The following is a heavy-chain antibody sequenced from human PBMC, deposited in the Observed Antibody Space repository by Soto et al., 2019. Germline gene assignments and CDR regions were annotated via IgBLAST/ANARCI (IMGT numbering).Heavy chain of an antibody. CDR3: AKDGYRTCEVLPEYLHY. J-gene: IGHJ1*01. CDR1: GYTFTGYY. D-gene: IGHD5-12*01. CDR2: INPDSGGT. V-gene: IGHV1-2*06. Sequence: ASVKVSCKTSGYTFTGYYIHWVRQAPGQGLEWMGRINPDSGGTNYAQKFQGRVTMTRDRSTSTAYMELHSLRSDDTAVFYCAKDGYRTCEVLPEYLHYWGQGTLVTVSS.